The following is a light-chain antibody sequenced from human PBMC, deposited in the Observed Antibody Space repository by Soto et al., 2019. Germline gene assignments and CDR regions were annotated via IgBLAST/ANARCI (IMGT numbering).Light chain of an antibody. V-gene: IGLV1-44*01. CDR1: SSNIGRNS. J-gene: IGLJ1*01. CDR3: AAWDDSLNEYV. Sequence: QSVLTQAPSVSGTPGQRVTITCSGSSSNIGRNSVNWYQHLPGTAPKLLTHGNNHRPSGVPDRFSGPKSGTSASLAISGLQPEDEADYCCAAWDDSLNEYVFGDGTKLTVL. CDR2: GNN.